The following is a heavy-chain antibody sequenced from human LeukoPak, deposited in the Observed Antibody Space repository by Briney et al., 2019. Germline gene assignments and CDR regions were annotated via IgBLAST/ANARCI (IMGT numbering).Heavy chain of an antibody. CDR2: ISAYNGNT. CDR3: ASLAVTMVRGFTPYYMDV. J-gene: IGHJ6*03. CDR1: GYTFTSYG. D-gene: IGHD3-10*01. V-gene: IGHV1-18*01. Sequence: ASVKVSCKASGYTFTSYGISWVRQAPGQGLEWMGWISAYNGNTNYAQKLQGRVTMTTDTSTSTAYMELRSLRSDDTAVYYCASLAVTMVRGFTPYYMDVWGKGTTVTVSS.